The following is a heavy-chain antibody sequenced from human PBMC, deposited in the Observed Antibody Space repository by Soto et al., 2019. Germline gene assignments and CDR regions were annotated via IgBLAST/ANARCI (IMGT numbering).Heavy chain of an antibody. CDR1: GFTFSSYG. D-gene: IGHD2-15*01. Sequence: QVQLVESGGGVVQPGRSLRLSCAASGFTFSSYGMHWVRQALGKGLEWVAVISYDGSNKYYADSVKGRFTISRDNSKNTLYLQMNSLRAEDTAVYYCAKDRARVAAYFDYWGQGTLVTVSS. CDR3: AKDRARVAAYFDY. J-gene: IGHJ4*02. CDR2: ISYDGSNK. V-gene: IGHV3-30*18.